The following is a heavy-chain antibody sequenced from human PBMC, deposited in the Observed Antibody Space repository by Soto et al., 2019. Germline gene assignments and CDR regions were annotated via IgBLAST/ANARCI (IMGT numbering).Heavy chain of an antibody. Sequence: GGSLRLSCAAPGFTFSSYGMHWVRQAPGKGLEWVAVIWYDGSNKYYADSVKGRFTISRDNSKNTLYLQMNSLRAEDTAVYYCARDHSWRKLANPFDYWGQGTLVTVSS. CDR1: GFTFSSYG. J-gene: IGHJ4*02. CDR3: ARDHSWRKLANPFDY. V-gene: IGHV3-33*01. CDR2: IWYDGSNK. D-gene: IGHD5-12*01.